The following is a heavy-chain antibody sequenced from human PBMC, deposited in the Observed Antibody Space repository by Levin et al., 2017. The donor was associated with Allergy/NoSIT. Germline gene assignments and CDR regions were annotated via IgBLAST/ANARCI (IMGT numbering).Heavy chain of an antibody. CDR1: GDSVSSSY. J-gene: IGHJ2*01. Sequence: SETLSLTCTVSGDSVSSSYWNWIRQAPGKGLEWIGFISYRGSTNYNPSLKSRVTMSLDTSKNQISLKLTSVTAADTAVYYCARDPPHDYGDSYWYFDLWGRGTLVTVSS. CDR3: ARDPPHDYGDSYWYFDL. V-gene: IGHV4-59*02. CDR2: ISYRGST. D-gene: IGHD4-17*01.